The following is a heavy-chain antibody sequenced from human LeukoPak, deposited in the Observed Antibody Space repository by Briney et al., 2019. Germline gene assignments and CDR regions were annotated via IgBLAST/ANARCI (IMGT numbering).Heavy chain of an antibody. V-gene: IGHV5-51*01. CDR3: ARARIAAVGRVNYYYGMDV. CDR1: GYSFTSYW. CDR2: IYPGDSDT. J-gene: IGHJ6*02. Sequence: GESLKISCHGSGYSFTSYWIGWVRQISGRGLECMGIIYPGDSDTKYSPSFQGQVTISADRSITTAYLQWSSLKASDPAMYYCARARIAAVGRVNYYYGMDVWGQGTTVTVSS. D-gene: IGHD6-13*01.